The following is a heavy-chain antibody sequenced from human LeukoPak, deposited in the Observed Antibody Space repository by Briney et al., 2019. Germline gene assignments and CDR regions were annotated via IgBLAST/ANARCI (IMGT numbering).Heavy chain of an antibody. D-gene: IGHD2-21*01. J-gene: IGHJ4*02. Sequence: GGSLRLSCAASGFTFSNAWMHWVRQPPGKGLVWVSRMNSDGTVTTYADSVKGRFTISRDNAKNTLYLQMNSLRAEDTAVYYCARGVNGDSDYWGQGTLVTVFS. CDR2: MNSDGTVT. CDR1: GFTFSNAW. V-gene: IGHV3-74*01. CDR3: ARGVNGDSDY.